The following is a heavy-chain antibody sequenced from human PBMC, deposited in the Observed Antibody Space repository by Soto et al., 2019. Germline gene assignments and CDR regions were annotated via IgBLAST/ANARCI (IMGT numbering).Heavy chain of an antibody. D-gene: IGHD6-19*01. CDR1: GFTFSSYW. V-gene: IGHV3-7*01. CDR2: IKQDGSEK. J-gene: IGHJ4*02. Sequence: EVQLVESGGGLVQPGGSLRLSCGASGFTFSSYWMSWVRQAPGKGLEWVANIKQDGSEKYYVDSVKGRFTISRANAKNSLYLQMNSLRAEATAVYYCARPVAGIFDYWGQGTLVTVSS. CDR3: ARPVAGIFDY.